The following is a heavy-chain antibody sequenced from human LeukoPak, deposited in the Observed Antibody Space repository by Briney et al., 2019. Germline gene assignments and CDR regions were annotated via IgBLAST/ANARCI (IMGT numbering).Heavy chain of an antibody. CDR2: ISGSDGST. CDR1: GFTFSSYA. V-gene: IGHV3-23*01. CDR3: AKDMTTVTYTSDY. Sequence: AGGSLRLSCAASGFTFSSYAMSWVRQAPGKGLEWVSAISGSDGSTYYADSVKGRFTISRDNSKNTLYLQMNSLRAEDTAVYYCAKDMTTVTYTSDYWGQGTLVTVSS. D-gene: IGHD4-17*01. J-gene: IGHJ4*02.